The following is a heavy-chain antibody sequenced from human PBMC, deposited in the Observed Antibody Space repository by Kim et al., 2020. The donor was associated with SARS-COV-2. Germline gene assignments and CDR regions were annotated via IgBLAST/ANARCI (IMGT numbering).Heavy chain of an antibody. CDR1: WGSISSSGSY. CDR2: ICHSGGT. J-gene: IGHJ4*02. D-gene: IGHD6-19*01. Sequence: SWGSISSSGSYWGWIRQPPGRGPEWIGSICHSGGTYYNPSLKSRVTISVDTSKNQFSLKLNSVTAPDSAVYYCARASAVAGRIDFWGQGTLVTVSS. V-gene: IGHV4-39*01. CDR3: ARASAVAGRIDF.